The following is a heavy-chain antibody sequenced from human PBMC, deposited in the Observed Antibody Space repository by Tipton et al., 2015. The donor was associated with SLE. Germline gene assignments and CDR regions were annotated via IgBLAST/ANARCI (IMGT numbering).Heavy chain of an antibody. J-gene: IGHJ2*01. D-gene: IGHD5/OR15-5a*01. CDR2: INHSGST. CDR1: GGSFSGYY. V-gene: IGHV4-34*01. CDR3: ARGPLLDL. Sequence: TLSLTCAVYGGSFSGYYWSWIRQPPGKGLVWIGEINHSGSTNYNPSLKGRVTISVDTSKNQFSLKLSSVTAADTAVYYCARGPLLDLWGRGTLVTASS.